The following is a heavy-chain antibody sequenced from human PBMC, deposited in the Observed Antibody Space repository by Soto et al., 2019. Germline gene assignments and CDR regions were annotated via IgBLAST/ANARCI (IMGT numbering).Heavy chain of an antibody. D-gene: IGHD6-6*01. Sequence: SVKVSCKASGVTFSSYAISWVRQAPVQGLEWMGWIIPIFGTANYAQKFQGRVTITADESTSTAYMELSSLRSEDTAVYYCARGIAARPANWFDPWGQGTLVTVSS. CDR1: GVTFSSYA. CDR2: IIPIFGTA. CDR3: ARGIAARPANWFDP. J-gene: IGHJ5*02. V-gene: IGHV1-69*13.